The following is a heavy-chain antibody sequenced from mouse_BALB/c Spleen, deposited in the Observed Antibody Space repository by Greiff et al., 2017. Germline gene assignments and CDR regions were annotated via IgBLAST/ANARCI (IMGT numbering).Heavy chain of an antibody. CDR1: GYTFTSYY. Sequence: QVQLQQSGPELVKPGASVKMSCKASGYTFTSYYIHWVKQRPGQGLEWIGWIYPGDGSTKYNEKFKGKTTLTADKSSSTAYMLLSSLTSEDSAIYFCARTGRYDVFDYWGQGTTLTVSS. D-gene: IGHD2-14*01. CDR3: ARTGRYDVFDY. CDR2: IYPGDGST. J-gene: IGHJ2*01. V-gene: IGHV1S56*01.